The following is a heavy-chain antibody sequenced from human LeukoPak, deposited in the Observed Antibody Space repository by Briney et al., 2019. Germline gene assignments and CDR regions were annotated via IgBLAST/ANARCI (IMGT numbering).Heavy chain of an antibody. J-gene: IGHJ4*02. Sequence: SETLSLTCAVSGYSISSGYYWGWIRQPPGKGLEWIGSLYHSGSTYYNPSLKSRVTISVDTSKNQFSLKLSSVTAADTAVYYCARHRGSSSSGYLFDYWGQGTLVTVSS. CDR3: ARHRGSSSSGYLFDY. D-gene: IGHD6-6*01. CDR1: GYSISSGYY. CDR2: LYHSGST. V-gene: IGHV4-38-2*01.